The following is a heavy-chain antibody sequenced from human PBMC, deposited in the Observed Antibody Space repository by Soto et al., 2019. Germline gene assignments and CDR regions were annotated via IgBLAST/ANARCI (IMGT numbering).Heavy chain of an antibody. Sequence: SETLSLTCTVSGDSISSGDYYWSWIRQPPGKGLEWIGCIYYSGNTYYNPSLKRRFSISVDTSKNQFSLQLSSVTVADTAVYYCARGNVVAIDYWGQGTLVTVSS. D-gene: IGHD2-21*01. CDR3: ARGNVVAIDY. J-gene: IGHJ4*02. CDR2: IYYSGNT. CDR1: GDSISSGDYY. V-gene: IGHV4-30-4*01.